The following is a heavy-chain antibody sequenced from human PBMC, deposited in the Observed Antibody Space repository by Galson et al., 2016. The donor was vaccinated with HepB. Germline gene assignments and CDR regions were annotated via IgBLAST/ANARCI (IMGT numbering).Heavy chain of an antibody. CDR3: AKVSLYRGYAQRTFDY. CDR1: GVSISSANW. V-gene: IGHV4-4*02. D-gene: IGHD5-12*01. Sequence: SETLSLTCAVSGVSISSANWWSWVRQPPGKGLEWIGEIYHRGNTDYNPSLKNRVTISIDKSKNQFSLNLTSVTAADTAVYYCAKVSLYRGYAQRTFDYWGQGTLVTVSS. J-gene: IGHJ4*02. CDR2: IYHRGNT.